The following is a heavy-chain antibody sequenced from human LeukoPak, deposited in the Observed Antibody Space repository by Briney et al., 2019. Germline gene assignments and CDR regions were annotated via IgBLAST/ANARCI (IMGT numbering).Heavy chain of an antibody. CDR3: ARAVVVAARYYFDY. Sequence: SVKVSCKASGGTFSSYAISWVRQAPGQGLEWMWGIIPIFGTANYAQKFQGRVTITAVKSTSTAYMELSSLRSEDTPVYYCARAVVVAARYYFDYWGQGTLVTVSS. CDR2: IIPIFGTA. CDR1: GGTFSSYA. J-gene: IGHJ4*02. D-gene: IGHD2-15*01. V-gene: IGHV1-69*06.